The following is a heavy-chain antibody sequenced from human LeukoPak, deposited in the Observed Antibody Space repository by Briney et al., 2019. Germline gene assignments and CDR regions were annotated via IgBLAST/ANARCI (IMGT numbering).Heavy chain of an antibody. Sequence: GGSLRLSCAASGFTFSSYAMSWVRQAPGKGLEWVSVISGIGGTTYFADSVKGRFTISRDNSKNTLYLQINSLRAEDTAVYYCAKVGSVYPSDAFDIWGQGTMVTVSS. CDR3: AKVGSVYPSDAFDI. CDR2: ISGIGGTT. D-gene: IGHD3-16*02. V-gene: IGHV3-23*01. J-gene: IGHJ3*02. CDR1: GFTFSSYA.